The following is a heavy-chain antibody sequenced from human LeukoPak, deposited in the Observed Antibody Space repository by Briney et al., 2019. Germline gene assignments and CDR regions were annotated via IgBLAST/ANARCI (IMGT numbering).Heavy chain of an antibody. V-gene: IGHV3-30*14. CDR3: TRSLRVRGVPDYMDV. CDR1: GFIFSSHA. Sequence: GGSLRLSCAASGFIFSSHAMHWVRQAPGKGLEWVAVISYDGSDKYYADTVKGRFTISRDNSKNTLYLQMNNLRADDTAVYYCTRSLRVRGVPDYMDVWGKGTTVTVSS. D-gene: IGHD3-10*01. CDR2: ISYDGSDK. J-gene: IGHJ6*03.